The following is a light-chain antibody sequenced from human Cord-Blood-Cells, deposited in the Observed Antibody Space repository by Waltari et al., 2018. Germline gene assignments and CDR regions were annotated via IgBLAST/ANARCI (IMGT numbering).Light chain of an antibody. Sequence: QSALTQPASVSGSPGPSITISCTGTSSDVGSANLVSWYQQPPGKAPKLMIYEVSKRPSGVSNRFSGSKSGNTASLTISGLQAEDEADYYCCSYAGSRRVFGGGTKLTVL. CDR3: CSYAGSRRV. J-gene: IGLJ3*02. V-gene: IGLV2-23*02. CDR1: SSDVGSANL. CDR2: EVS.